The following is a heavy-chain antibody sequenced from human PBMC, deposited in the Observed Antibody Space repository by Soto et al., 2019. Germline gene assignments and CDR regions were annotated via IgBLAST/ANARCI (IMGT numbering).Heavy chain of an antibody. D-gene: IGHD4-4*01. CDR2: IFYSGST. V-gene: IGHV4-61*01. CDR1: GGSVSSGSFY. Sequence: QVQLQESGPGLVKPSETLSLTCTVSGGSVSSGSFYWSWIRQPPGKGLEWIGYIFYSGSTNYNPSLKSRVTLSRGSSKNLFSLKLSSVTAADTALYFCARLFLTVTTYPLDAMDVWGQVTTGTVAS. J-gene: IGHJ6*02. CDR3: ARLFLTVTTYPLDAMDV.